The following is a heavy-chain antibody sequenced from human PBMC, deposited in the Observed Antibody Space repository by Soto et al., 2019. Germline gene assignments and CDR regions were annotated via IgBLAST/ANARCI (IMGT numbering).Heavy chain of an antibody. CDR2: IYYSGST. Sequence: SETLSLTCTVSGGSISSYYWSWIRQPPGKGLEWIGYIYYSGSTNYNPSLKSRVTISVDTSKNQFSLKLSSVTAADTAVYYCARAGDIVVANGWFVPWCQGTLLTVSS. CDR3: ARAGDIVVANGWFVP. J-gene: IGHJ5*02. V-gene: IGHV4-59*01. CDR1: GGSISSYY. D-gene: IGHD2-2*01.